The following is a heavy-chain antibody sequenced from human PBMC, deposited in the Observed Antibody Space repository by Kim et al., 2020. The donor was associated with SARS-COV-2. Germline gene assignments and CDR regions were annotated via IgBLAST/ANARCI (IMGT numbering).Heavy chain of an antibody. D-gene: IGHD3-9*01. J-gene: IGHJ6*02. V-gene: IGHV3-73*01. Sequence: KGRFTISRDASKNTAYLQMNSLKTEDTAVYYCTREYDILTGYKNYYGMDVWGQGTTVTVSS. CDR3: TREYDILTGYKNYYGMDV.